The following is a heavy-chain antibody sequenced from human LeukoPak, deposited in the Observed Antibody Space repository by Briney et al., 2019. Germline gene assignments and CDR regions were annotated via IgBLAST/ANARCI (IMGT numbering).Heavy chain of an antibody. V-gene: IGHV3-66*01. CDR1: GFTVSNNY. CDR3: AREGRGTDAFDI. J-gene: IGHJ3*02. Sequence: PGGSLRLSCAASGFTVSNNYMTWVRQAPGKGLEWVSIIYSAGSIDYADSVKGRFTISRDNSRNTVYLQMNNVTGADTAVYYCAREGRGTDAFDIWGQGTIVTVSS. CDR2: IYSAGSI. D-gene: IGHD3-16*01.